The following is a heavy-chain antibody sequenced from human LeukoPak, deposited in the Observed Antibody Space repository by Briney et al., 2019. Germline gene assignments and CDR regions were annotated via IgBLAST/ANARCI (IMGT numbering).Heavy chain of an antibody. Sequence: ASVKVSCKASGYTFTGYYMHWVRPAPGQGLEWMGWINPNSGGTNYAQKFQGRVTMTRDTSISTAYMELSRLRSDDTAVYYCARDQAPTVVTPDYWGQGTLVTVSS. CDR2: INPNSGGT. CDR1: GYTFTGYY. V-gene: IGHV1-2*02. J-gene: IGHJ4*02. D-gene: IGHD4-23*01. CDR3: ARDQAPTVVTPDY.